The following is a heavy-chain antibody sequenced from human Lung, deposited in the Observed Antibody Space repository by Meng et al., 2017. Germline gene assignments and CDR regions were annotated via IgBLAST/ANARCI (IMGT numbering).Heavy chain of an antibody. D-gene: IGHD3-22*01. J-gene: IGHJ4*02. CDR2: IYWDDEK. CDR1: GSSLSTSGVA. CDR3: AHSWGSGYYFGPLDY. Sequence: QITLKESGPALVKPTQTLTLTCTVSGSSLSTSGVAVGWIRQPPGKALEWLALIYWDDEKRYSPSLKSRLTITKYTSKNHVVLTMTNMDPVDTATYYCAHSWGSGYYFGPLDYWGQGTLVTVSS. V-gene: IGHV2-5*02.